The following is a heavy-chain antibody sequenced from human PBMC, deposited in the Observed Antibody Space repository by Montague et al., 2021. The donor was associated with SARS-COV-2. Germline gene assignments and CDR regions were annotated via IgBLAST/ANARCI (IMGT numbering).Heavy chain of an antibody. CDR1: GFTFSSYE. V-gene: IGHV3-48*03. Sequence: SLRLSCAASGFTFSSYEMNWVRQAPGKGPEWVSYISSSGSTIYYADSVKGRFTISRDNAKNSLYLQMNSLRAEDTAVYYCARGGTYYDFWSGYRNCYYGMDVWGQGTTVTVSS. D-gene: IGHD3-3*01. J-gene: IGHJ6*02. CDR2: ISSSGSTI. CDR3: ARGGTYYDFWSGYRNCYYGMDV.